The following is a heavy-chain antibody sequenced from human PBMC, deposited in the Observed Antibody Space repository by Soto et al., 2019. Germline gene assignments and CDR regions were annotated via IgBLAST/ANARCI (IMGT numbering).Heavy chain of an antibody. J-gene: IGHJ6*02. Sequence: EVQLVESGGGLVKPGGSLRLSCAASGFTFSTYSMNWVRQAPGKGLEWVSSLSSSSSYIEYADSVKGRFTISRDNAKNSLYLQINSLRGEDTAVYFCARHRGDGPGSRLGRSDYFYYGMDVWGQGTTVTVSS. CDR2: LSSSSSYI. CDR1: GFTFSTYS. CDR3: ARHRGDGPGSRLGRSDYFYYGMDV. V-gene: IGHV3-21*06. D-gene: IGHD3-10*01.